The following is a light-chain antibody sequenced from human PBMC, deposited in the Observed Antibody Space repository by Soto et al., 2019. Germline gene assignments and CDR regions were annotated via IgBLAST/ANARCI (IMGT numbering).Light chain of an antibody. J-gene: IGLJ1*01. CDR2: GNN. CDR1: SANIGTGYD. Sequence: QSVLTQPPSVSGAPGQRVTISCTGGSANIGTGYDVHWYQQVPGTAPKLLIYGNNNRPSGIPDRFSGSKSDTSASLAIAGLQAEDEADYYCQSYDSGLSTYVFGIGTKVTV. V-gene: IGLV1-40*01. CDR3: QSYDSGLSTYV.